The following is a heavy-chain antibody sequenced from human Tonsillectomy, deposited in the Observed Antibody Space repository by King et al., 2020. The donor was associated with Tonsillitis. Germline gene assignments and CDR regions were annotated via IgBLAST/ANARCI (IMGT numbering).Heavy chain of an antibody. CDR3: ARLYSTSTADAFDM. D-gene: IGHD6-13*01. J-gene: IGHJ3*02. V-gene: IGHV2-26*01. CDR1: GFSLDNAAMV. CDR2: IFSTDEK. Sequence: VTLKESGPVLVKPPETLTLTCTVSGFSLDNAAMVVSWIRQPPGKALEWLAHIFSTDEKSFSTSLNSRLTISKDTSKSQVVLTLANMDPVDTATYYCARLYSTSTADAFDMWGQGTMVTVSS.